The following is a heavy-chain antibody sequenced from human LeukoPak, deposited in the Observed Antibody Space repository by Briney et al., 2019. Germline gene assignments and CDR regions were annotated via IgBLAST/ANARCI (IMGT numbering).Heavy chain of an antibody. CDR2: ISSSSRYI. CDR3: ARGEGDPTYYYYGMDV. V-gene: IGHV3-21*01. D-gene: IGHD2-21*02. CDR1: GFTFSTYS. J-gene: IGHJ6*02. Sequence: GGSLRLSCAASGFTFSTYSMNWVRQAPGKGLEWVSSISSSSRYIYYADSVKGRFTISRDSAKNSLYLQMNSLRAEDAAVYYCARGEGDPTYYYYGMDVWGHGTTVTVTS.